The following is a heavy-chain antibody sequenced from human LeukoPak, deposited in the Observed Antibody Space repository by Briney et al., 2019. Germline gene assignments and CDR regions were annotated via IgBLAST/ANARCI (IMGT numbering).Heavy chain of an antibody. CDR1: GFTFSSYS. D-gene: IGHD3-9*01. V-gene: IGHV3-21*01. CDR2: ISSSSSYI. CDR3: ARYYDIGPHAFDI. J-gene: IGHJ3*02. Sequence: GGSLRLSCAASGFTFSSYSMNWVRQAPGKGLEWVSSISSSSSYIYYADSVKGRFTISRDNAKNSLYLQMNSLRAEDTAVYYCARYYDIGPHAFDIWGQGTMVTVSS.